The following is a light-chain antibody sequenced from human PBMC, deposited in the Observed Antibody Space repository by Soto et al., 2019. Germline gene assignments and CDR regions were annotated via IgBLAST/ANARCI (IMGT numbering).Light chain of an antibody. V-gene: IGKV3-15*01. J-gene: IGKJ2*01. CDR1: QSVSSN. Sequence: EIVMTQSPATLSVSPGERATLSCRASQSVSSNLAWYQQKPGQAPRRLIYGASTRAAGIPARFSGSGSGTEFTLTISSLQSEDFAGYYCQQYNNWPPLYTFGQGTKLEIK. CDR3: QQYNNWPPLYT. CDR2: GAS.